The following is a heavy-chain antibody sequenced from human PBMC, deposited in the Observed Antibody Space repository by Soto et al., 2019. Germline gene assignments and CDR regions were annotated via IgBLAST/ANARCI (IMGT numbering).Heavy chain of an antibody. Sequence: ASVKVSCKASGYTFTSYYMHWVRQAPGQGLEWMGIINPSGGSTSYAQKFQGRVTMTRDTSTSTVYMELSSLRSEDTAVYYCATGPLANYDFWSGYYTEYRGQGTLVTVSS. J-gene: IGHJ4*02. CDR1: GYTFTSYY. CDR2: INPSGGST. V-gene: IGHV1-46*01. CDR3: ATGPLANYDFWSGYYTEY. D-gene: IGHD3-3*01.